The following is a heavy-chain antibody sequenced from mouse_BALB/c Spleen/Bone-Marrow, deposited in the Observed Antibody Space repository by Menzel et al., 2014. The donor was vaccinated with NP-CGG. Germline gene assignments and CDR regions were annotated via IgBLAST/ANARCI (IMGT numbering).Heavy chain of an antibody. D-gene: IGHD6-5*01. CDR3: AREMQAPWYAMDY. V-gene: IGHV1-67*01. CDR2: ISTYNGNT. CDR1: GYTFTDYA. Sequence: QVQLKESGPEVVRPGVSVKISCTGSGYTFTDYAMHWVKQSHAKSLEWIGVISTYNGNTNYNQKFKGKATMTVDKSSSTAYMELTRLTSEDSAIYYCAREMQAPWYAMDYWGQGTSVTVSS. J-gene: IGHJ4*01.